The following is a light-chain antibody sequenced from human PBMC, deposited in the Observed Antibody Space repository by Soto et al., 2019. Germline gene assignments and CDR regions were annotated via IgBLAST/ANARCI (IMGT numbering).Light chain of an antibody. V-gene: IGKV1-9*01. CDR1: PGISSY. Sequence: SPLTQSPSSLSASVGDRVTITCRASPGISSYLAWYQQKPGKAPKLLIYAASTLQSGVPSRFSGSGSGTDFTLTISSLQPEDFATYYCQQLNSYPRTFGQGTKVEIK. CDR3: QQLNSYPRT. J-gene: IGKJ1*01. CDR2: AAS.